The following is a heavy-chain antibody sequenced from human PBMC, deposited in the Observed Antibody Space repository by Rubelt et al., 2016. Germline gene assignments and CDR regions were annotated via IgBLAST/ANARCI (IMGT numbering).Heavy chain of an antibody. CDR3: ARHGAGSSPVKI. Sequence: QVQLQESGPGLVKSSETLSLTCTVSGFSISSGYFWGWIRQPPGKGLEWIGRIYHSGSTFYSPSLKSRVTISVDTSRNQFSLMLTSGTAADTAVYYRARHGAGSSPVKIWGQGTMVTVSS. V-gene: IGHV4-38-2*02. CDR1: GFSISSGYF. D-gene: IGHD3-10*01. CDR2: IYHSGST. J-gene: IGHJ3*02.